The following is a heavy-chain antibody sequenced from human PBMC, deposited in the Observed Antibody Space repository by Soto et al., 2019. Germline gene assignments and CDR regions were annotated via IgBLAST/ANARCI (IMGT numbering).Heavy chain of an antibody. Sequence: EVQLVESGGGLVQPGRSLRLSCAASGFTFDDYAMHWVRQAPGKGLEWVSGISWNSGSIGYADSVKGRFTISRDNAKNSRYLQMNSLRAEDTALYYCAKGPYYDFWSGSNYYYYMDVWGKGTTVTVSS. J-gene: IGHJ6*03. V-gene: IGHV3-9*01. CDR3: AKGPYYDFWSGSNYYYYMDV. CDR2: ISWNSGSI. CDR1: GFTFDDYA. D-gene: IGHD3-3*01.